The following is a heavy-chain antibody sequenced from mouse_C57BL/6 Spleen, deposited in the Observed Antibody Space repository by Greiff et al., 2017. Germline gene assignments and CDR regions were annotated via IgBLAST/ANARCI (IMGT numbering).Heavy chain of an antibody. D-gene: IGHD1-1*01. CDR1: GFSLTSYA. CDR2: IWTGGGT. J-gene: IGHJ4*01. CDR3: AKASLYYGSSYGYAMDY. V-gene: IGHV2-9-1*01. Sequence: QVQLKESGPGLVAPSQSLSITCTVSGFSLTSYAISWVRQPPGKGLEWLGVIWTGGGTNYNSARKSRLSISKDNSKSQVFLKMNSLQTDDTARYYCAKASLYYGSSYGYAMDYWGQGTSVTVSS.